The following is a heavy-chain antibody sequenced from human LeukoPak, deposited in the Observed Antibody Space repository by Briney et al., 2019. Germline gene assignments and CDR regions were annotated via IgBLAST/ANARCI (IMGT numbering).Heavy chain of an antibody. J-gene: IGHJ4*02. CDR1: GFTFSDYY. Sequence: PGGSLRLSCAASGFTFSDYYMSWIRQAPGKGLEWGSCISSSSSYTNYADSVKGRFTISRDNAKNSLYLQMNSLRAEATAVYYCARLDQNWNYYFDYWGQGTLVTVSS. CDR2: ISSSSSYT. D-gene: IGHD1-7*01. CDR3: ARLDQNWNYYFDY. V-gene: IGHV3-11*06.